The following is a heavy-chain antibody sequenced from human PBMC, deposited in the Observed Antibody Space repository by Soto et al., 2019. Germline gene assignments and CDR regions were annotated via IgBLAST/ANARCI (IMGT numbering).Heavy chain of an antibody. CDR3: ARGDKGVGATPFDY. CDR2: IYYSGST. CDR1: GGSVSSGSYY. Sequence: QVQLQESGPGLVKPSETLSLTCTVSGGSVSSGSYYWSWIRQPPGKGLEWIGYIYYSGSTNYNPSLKSRVTISVDTSKNQFSLTVSSVTAADTAVYYCARGDKGVGATPFDYWGQGTLVTVSS. D-gene: IGHD1-26*01. J-gene: IGHJ4*02. V-gene: IGHV4-61*01.